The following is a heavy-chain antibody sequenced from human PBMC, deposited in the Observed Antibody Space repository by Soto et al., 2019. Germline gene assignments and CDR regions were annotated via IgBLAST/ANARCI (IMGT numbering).Heavy chain of an antibody. Sequence: PGGSLRLSCSASGFTFSSFAMHWVRQAPGNGLQYVSSISSNGGPTYYTDSVKGRFTISRDNSKNTLYLQMNSLRAEDTAVYYCVKARWIDYWGKGTLVTVS. CDR2: ISSNGGPT. CDR1: GFTFSSFA. D-gene: IGHD2-15*01. CDR3: VKARWIDY. V-gene: IGHV3-64D*06. J-gene: IGHJ4*02.